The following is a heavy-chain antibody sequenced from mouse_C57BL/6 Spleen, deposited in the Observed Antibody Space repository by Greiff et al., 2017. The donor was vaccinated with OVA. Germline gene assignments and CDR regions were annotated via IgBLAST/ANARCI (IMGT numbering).Heavy chain of an antibody. D-gene: IGHD2-1*01. J-gene: IGHJ3*01. CDR1: GYTFTDYY. CDR3: ARSLLDGFAY. CDR2: IYPGSGNT. Sequence: QVQLKQSGAELVRPGASVKLSCKASGYTFTDYYINWVKQRPGQGLEWIARIYPGSGNTYYNEKFKGKATLTAEKSSSTAYMQLSSLTSEDSAVYFCARSLLDGFAYWGQGTLVTVSA. V-gene: IGHV1-76*01.